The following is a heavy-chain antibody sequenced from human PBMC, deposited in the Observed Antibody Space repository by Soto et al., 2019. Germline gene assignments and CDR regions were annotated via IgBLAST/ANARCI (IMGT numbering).Heavy chain of an antibody. D-gene: IGHD2-8*01. V-gene: IGHV4-31*03. CDR3: ARDSPYCTNGVCYNQYYFDY. CDR2: IYYSGST. CDR1: GGSISSGGYY. J-gene: IGHJ4*02. Sequence: QVQLQESGPGLVKPSQTLSLTCTVSGGSISSGGYYWSWIRQHPGKGLEWIGYIYYSGSTYYNPSLKSRVTISVDTSKNQFSLKLSSVTAADTAVYYCARDSPYCTNGVCYNQYYFDYWGQGTLVTVSS.